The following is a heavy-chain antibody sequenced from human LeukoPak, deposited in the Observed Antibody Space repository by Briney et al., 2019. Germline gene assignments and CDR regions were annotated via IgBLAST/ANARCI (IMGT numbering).Heavy chain of an antibody. V-gene: IGHV1-18*01. D-gene: IGHD3-22*01. CDR3: ARVTITMMPYEDY. J-gene: IGHJ4*02. CDR2: ISAYNGNT. Sequence: AASVKVSFKASGYTFTIYGISWVRQAPGQGLEWMGWISAYNGNTNYAQKLQGRVTMTTDTSTSTAYMELRSLRSDDTAVYYCARVTITMMPYEDYWGQGTLVTVSS. CDR1: GYTFTIYG.